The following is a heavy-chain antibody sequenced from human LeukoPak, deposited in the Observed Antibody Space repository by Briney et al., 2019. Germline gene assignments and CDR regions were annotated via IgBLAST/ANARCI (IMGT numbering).Heavy chain of an antibody. CDR3: ARDTGYCSGGTCYHNFFDY. CDR2: VYYTGNT. V-gene: IGHV4-61*01. Sequence: SETLSLTCTVSGGSVSSGSYYWSWIWQPPGTGLEWIGYVYYTGNTNYNPSLKSRVTISVDTSKNQFSLKLSSVTAADTAVYYCARDTGYCSGGTCYHNFFDYWGQGTLVTVSS. D-gene: IGHD2-15*01. J-gene: IGHJ4*02. CDR1: GGSVSSGSYY.